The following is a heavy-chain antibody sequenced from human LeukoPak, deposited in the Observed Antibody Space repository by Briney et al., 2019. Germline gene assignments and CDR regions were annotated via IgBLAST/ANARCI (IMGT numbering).Heavy chain of an antibody. CDR2: IYYSGST. J-gene: IGHJ4*02. CDR3: ARVGRGHPFDY. Sequence: SETLSLTCTVSGGSISSTNYYWGRIRQPPGKGLEWIGSIYYSGSTYYNPSLKSRVTISVDTSKNQFSLKLSSVTAADTAVYYCARVGRGHPFDYWGQGTLVTVSS. CDR1: GGSISSTNYY. V-gene: IGHV4-39*07. D-gene: IGHD1-14*01.